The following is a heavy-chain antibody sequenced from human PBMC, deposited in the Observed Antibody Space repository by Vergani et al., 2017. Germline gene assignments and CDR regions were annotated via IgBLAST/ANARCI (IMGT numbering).Heavy chain of an antibody. CDR1: GYTFTSYG. J-gene: IGHJ4*02. D-gene: IGHD6-6*01. CDR3: ARARSIAARPYYFDY. V-gene: IGHV1-18*01. Sequence: QVQLVQSGAEVKKPGASVKVSCKASGYTFTSYGISWVRQAPGQGLEWMGWISAYNGNTNYAQKLQGRVTMTTDTSTSTAYMELSRLRSDDTAVYYCARARSIAARPYYFDYWGQGTLVTVSS. CDR2: ISAYNGNT.